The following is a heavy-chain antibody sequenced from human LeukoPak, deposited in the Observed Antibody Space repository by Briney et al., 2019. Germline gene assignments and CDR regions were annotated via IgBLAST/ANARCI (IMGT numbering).Heavy chain of an antibody. CDR3: AKVGASFYYGMDV. D-gene: IGHD1-1*01. V-gene: IGHV3-23*01. CDR1: GFTFSSYA. Sequence: GGSLRLSCAASGFTFSSYAKSWVRQAPGKGLEWVSAISGSGGSTYYADSVKGRFTISRDNSKNTLYLQVNSLRAEDTAVYYCAKVGASFYYGMDVWGQGTTVTVSS. CDR2: ISGSGGST. J-gene: IGHJ6*02.